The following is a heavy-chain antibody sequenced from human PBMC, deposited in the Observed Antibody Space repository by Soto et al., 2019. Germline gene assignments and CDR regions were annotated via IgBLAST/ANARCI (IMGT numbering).Heavy chain of an antibody. Sequence: PVVSLRLSCEFRGCTFSWVSIKVLRQAPGKGLEWVSYISRTSSAIYYADYVKGRFTISRDNAINSLYLQMKSLRDEDSAVYYCARVGAFNYMDYSYYNGMEAWGKGNTVSVSS. CDR3: ARVGAFNYMDYSYYNGMEA. V-gene: IGHV3-48*02. CDR2: ISRTSSAI. J-gene: IGHJ6*04. CDR1: GCTFSWVS. D-gene: IGHD3-10*01.